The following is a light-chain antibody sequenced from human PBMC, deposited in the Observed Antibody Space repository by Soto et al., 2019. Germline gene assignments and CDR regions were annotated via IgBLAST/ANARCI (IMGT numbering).Light chain of an antibody. J-gene: IGKJ1*01. CDR1: QSITNW. CDR2: DDS. Sequence: DIQMTQSPSTVSPYVGDSVTITCRSSQSITNWLVWYQQRTGNAPKLLIYDDSGMQCGVPSKFSGSGSGTEFTPTNSSLQHDDFVTYYCQHYKMYSPCTFGQGTKLDIK. V-gene: IGKV1-5*01. CDR3: QHYKMYSPCT.